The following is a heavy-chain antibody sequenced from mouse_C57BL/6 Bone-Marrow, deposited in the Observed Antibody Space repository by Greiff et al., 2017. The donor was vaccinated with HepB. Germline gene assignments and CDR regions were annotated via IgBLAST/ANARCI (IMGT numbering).Heavy chain of an antibody. CDR1: GFTFSSYA. CDR3: ARDALYYGSSYGYFDV. V-gene: IGHV5-4*01. CDR2: ISDGGSYT. J-gene: IGHJ1*03. Sequence: VKLVESGGGLVKPGGSLKLSCAASGFTFSSYAMSWVRQTPEKRLEWVATISDGGSYTYYPDNVKGRFTISRDNAKNNLYLQMSHLKSEDTAMYYCARDALYYGSSYGYFDVWGTGTTVTVSS. D-gene: IGHD1-1*01.